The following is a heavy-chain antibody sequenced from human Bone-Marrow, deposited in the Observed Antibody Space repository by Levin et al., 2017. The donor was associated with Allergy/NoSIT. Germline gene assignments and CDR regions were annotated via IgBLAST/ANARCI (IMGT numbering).Heavy chain of an antibody. Sequence: GGSLRLSCAATGFNFRNYAMNWVRQTPGKGLEWVSSIVGSGNLTYYADSVKGRFTISRDNSKKTLFMEMNSLRADDTAVYYCEKDRIIIMVAATLDSWGRGTLVTVSS. CDR1: GFNFRNYA. V-gene: IGHV3-23*01. CDR3: EKDRIIIMVAATLDS. J-gene: IGHJ4*02. D-gene: IGHD2-15*01. CDR2: IVGSGNLT.